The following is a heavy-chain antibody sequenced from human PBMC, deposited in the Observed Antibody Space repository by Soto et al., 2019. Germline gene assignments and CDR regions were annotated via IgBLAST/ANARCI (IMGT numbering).Heavy chain of an antibody. V-gene: IGHV3-11*06. CDR3: ARDWDDILILGY. CDR1: GFTFSDYY. CDR2: ISTGSTYT. Sequence: PGGSLRLSCAASGFTFSDYYMSWIRQAPGKGLQWVSYISTGSTYTNYADSVKGRFTISRDNAKNSLYLQMNSLRAEDTALYYCARDWDDILILGYWGQGTLVTVSS. D-gene: IGHD3-9*01. J-gene: IGHJ4*02.